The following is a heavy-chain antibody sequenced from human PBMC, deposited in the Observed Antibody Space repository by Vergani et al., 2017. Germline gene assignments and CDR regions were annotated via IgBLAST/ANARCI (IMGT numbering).Heavy chain of an antibody. J-gene: IGHJ4*02. CDR1: GYSISSGYY. V-gene: IGHV4-38-2*02. CDR3: ARHGDDGLFDY. Sequence: QVQLQESGPGLVKPSETLSLTCTVSGYSISSGYYWGWIRQPPGKGLEWIGSIYHSGSTYYNPSLKSRVTISVDTSKNHFSLKLSSVTAADTAVYYCARHGDDGLFDYWGQGTLVTVSS. CDR2: IYHSGST. D-gene: IGHD7-27*01.